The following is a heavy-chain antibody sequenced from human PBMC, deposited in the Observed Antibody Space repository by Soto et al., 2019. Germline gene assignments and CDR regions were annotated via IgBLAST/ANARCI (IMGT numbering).Heavy chain of an antibody. Sequence: GGSLRLSCAASGFTFSSYGMHWVGQAPGKGLEWVAVIWYDGSNKYYADSVKGRFTISRDNSKNTLYLQMNSLRAEDTAVYYCARERSIVVPAAMKLDVDYYGMDVWGQGTTVTVSS. D-gene: IGHD2-2*01. CDR1: GFTFSSYG. CDR2: IWYDGSNK. CDR3: ARERSIVVPAAMKLDVDYYGMDV. V-gene: IGHV3-33*01. J-gene: IGHJ6*02.